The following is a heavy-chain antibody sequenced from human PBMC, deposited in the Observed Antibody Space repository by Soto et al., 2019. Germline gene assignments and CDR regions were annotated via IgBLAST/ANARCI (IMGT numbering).Heavy chain of an antibody. Sequence: PSETLSLTCTVSGGSISSSSYYWGWIRHPPGRGLEWIGFAYYTGSTNYNPSLESRVNISADTSNNQFSLKLTSVTAADTGVYYCAARSGRNYYGMDVWGQGTTVTVSS. D-gene: IGHD3-10*01. CDR2: AYYTGST. J-gene: IGHJ6*02. V-gene: IGHV4-61*05. CDR1: GGSISSSSYY. CDR3: AARSGRNYYGMDV.